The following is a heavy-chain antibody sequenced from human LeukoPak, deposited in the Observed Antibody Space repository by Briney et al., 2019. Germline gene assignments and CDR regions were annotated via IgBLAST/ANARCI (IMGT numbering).Heavy chain of an antibody. V-gene: IGHV3-66*01. CDR1: GFTVSSNY. Sequence: GGSLRLSCAASGFTVSSNYMSWVRQAPGKGLEWVSVIYSGGSTYYADSVKGRFTISRDNSKNTLSIQMNSLRAEDTAVYYCARSFYDILIGYYQYFDYWGQGTLVTVSS. CDR2: IYSGGST. D-gene: IGHD3-9*01. CDR3: ARSFYDILIGYYQYFDY. J-gene: IGHJ4*02.